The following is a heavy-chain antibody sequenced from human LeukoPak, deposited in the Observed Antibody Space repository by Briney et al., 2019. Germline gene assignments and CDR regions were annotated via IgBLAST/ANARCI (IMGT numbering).Heavy chain of an antibody. CDR2: INPSGGST. D-gene: IGHD2-15*01. V-gene: IGHV1-46*01. J-gene: IGHJ5*02. Sequence: ASVTVSCKASGYTFTSNYMHWVRQAPGQGLEWMGIINPSGGSTNYAQKFQGRVTMTRDTSTSTVYMELSSLRSEDTAVYYCARGRYCSGGSCYSPLFDPWGQGTLVTVSS. CDR1: GYTFTSNY. CDR3: ARGRYCSGGSCYSPLFDP.